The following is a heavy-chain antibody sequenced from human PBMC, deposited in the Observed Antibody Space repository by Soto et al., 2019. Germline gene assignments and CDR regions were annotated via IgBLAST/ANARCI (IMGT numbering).Heavy chain of an antibody. CDR2: IYYSGST. CDR1: GGSFSGYY. Sequence: SETLSLTCAVYGGSFSGYYWSWIRQPPGKGLEWIGYIYYSGSTNYNPSLKSRVTISVDTSKNQFSLKLSSVTAADTAVYYCARQPYPLFSSYYYERPPYYFDYWGQGTLVTVSS. J-gene: IGHJ4*02. V-gene: IGHV4-59*08. CDR3: ARQPYPLFSSYYYERPPYYFDY. D-gene: IGHD3-22*01.